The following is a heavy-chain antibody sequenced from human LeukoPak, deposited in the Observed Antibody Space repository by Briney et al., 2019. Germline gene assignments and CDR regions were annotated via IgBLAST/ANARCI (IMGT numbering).Heavy chain of an antibody. CDR3: AKDLYNYYGSGSSFNF. CDR1: GFTFSFYG. J-gene: IGHJ4*02. V-gene: IGHV3-30*02. D-gene: IGHD3-10*01. CDR2: IGYDGGNK. Sequence: GGSLRLSCAASGFTFSFYGMHWVRQAPGKGLEWAAFIGYDGGNKYYADSVKGRFTISRDNSKHTLYLQMNSLRAEDTAVYYCAKDLYNYYGSGSSFNFWGQGTLVTVSS.